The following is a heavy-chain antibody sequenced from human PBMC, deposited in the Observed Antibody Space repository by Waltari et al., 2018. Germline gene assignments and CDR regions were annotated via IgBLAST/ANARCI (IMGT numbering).Heavy chain of an antibody. D-gene: IGHD2-2*01. Sequence: QVQLVQSGAEVKKPGASVKVSCKASGYTFTSYAMHWVRQAPGQRLEWMGWINAGNGTTKYSQKFQGRFTSTRDTSASTAYMELSSLRSEDTAVYYCASPRKTYQLLSADPYYYGMDVWGQGTTVTVSS. CDR2: INAGNGTT. CDR1: GYTFTSYA. CDR3: ASPRKTYQLLSADPYYYGMDV. V-gene: IGHV1-3*01. J-gene: IGHJ6*02.